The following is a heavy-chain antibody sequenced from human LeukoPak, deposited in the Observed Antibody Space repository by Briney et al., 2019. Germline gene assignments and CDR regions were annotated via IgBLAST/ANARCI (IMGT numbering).Heavy chain of an antibody. CDR2: IYPGDSDT. V-gene: IGHV5-51*01. CDR1: GYSYTSYW. D-gene: IGHD5-24*01. CDR3: ARRLSEKRWLHHHAFDI. Sequence: GESLKISCKGSGYSYTSYWIGWVRQMPGKGLEWMGIIYPGDSDTRYSPSFQGQVTISADKSISTAYLQWSSLKASDTAMYYCARRLSEKRWLHHHAFDIWGQGTMVTVSS. J-gene: IGHJ3*02.